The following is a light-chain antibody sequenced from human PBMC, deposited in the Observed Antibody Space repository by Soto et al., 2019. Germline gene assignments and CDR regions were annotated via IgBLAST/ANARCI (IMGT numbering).Light chain of an antibody. CDR3: QHYNNWPLT. CDR1: QSFSSN. Sequence: EIVMTQSPATLSVSPGERATLSCRASQSFSSNLAWYQQKTGQAHRLLIYGTSTRATGIPARFSGSGSGTEFTLTISSLLSEDFAVYYCQHYNNWPLTFGQGTKVEIK. V-gene: IGKV3-15*01. CDR2: GTS. J-gene: IGKJ1*01.